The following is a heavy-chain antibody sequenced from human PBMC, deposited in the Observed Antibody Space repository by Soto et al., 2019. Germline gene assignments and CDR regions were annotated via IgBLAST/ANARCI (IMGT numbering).Heavy chain of an antibody. CDR2: IIPIFGTA. CDR1: GGTFSSYA. Sequence: GASVKLSCKASGGTFSSYAISWVRQAPGQGLEWMGGIIPIFGTANYAQKFQGRVTITADKSTSTAYMELSSLRSEDTAVYYCARDQGVVTAYYYYGMDVWGQGTTVTVSS. J-gene: IGHJ6*02. D-gene: IGHD3-3*01. CDR3: ARDQGVVTAYYYYGMDV. V-gene: IGHV1-69*06.